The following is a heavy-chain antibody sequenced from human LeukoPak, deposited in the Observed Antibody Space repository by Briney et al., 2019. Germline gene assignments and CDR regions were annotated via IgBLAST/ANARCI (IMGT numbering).Heavy chain of an antibody. CDR2: ISYDGSNN. V-gene: IGHV3-30*03. J-gene: IGHJ4*02. CDR3: ARDCGEADSWLYYDSSGSYFDY. D-gene: IGHD3-22*01. CDR1: GFTFSSYD. Sequence: PGGSLRLSCAASGFTFSSYDIHWVRQAPGKGLEWVAVISYDGSNNYYADSVKGRFTISRDNSKNTLYLQMNSLRAEDTAVYYCARDCGEADSWLYYDSSGSYFDYWGQGTLVTVSS.